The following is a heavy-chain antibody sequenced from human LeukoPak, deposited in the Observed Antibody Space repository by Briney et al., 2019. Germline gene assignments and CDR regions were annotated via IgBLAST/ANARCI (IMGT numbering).Heavy chain of an antibody. V-gene: IGHV4-34*01. CDR2: INHSGST. J-gene: IGHJ4*02. CDR3: ARGPSLTGTTRTHFDY. Sequence: SEILSLTCAVYGGSFSGYYWSWIRQPPGKGLEWIGEINHSGSTNYNPSLKSRVTISVDTSKNQFSLKLSSVTAADTAVYYCARGPSLTGTTRTHFDYWGQGTLVTVSS. CDR1: GGSFSGYY. D-gene: IGHD1-7*01.